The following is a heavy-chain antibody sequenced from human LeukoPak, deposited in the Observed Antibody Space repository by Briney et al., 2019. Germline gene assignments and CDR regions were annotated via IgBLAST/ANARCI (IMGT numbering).Heavy chain of an antibody. D-gene: IGHD3-16*01. Sequence: HPGGSLRLSCAASGFTFSSYWMHWVRQAPGKGLEWVAFIRYDGSNKYYADSVKGRFTISRDISKNTLYLQMNSLRAEDTAVYYCVKGQKSINLGHFYYYMDVWGKGTTVTISS. J-gene: IGHJ6*03. CDR1: GFTFSSYW. CDR3: VKGQKSINLGHFYYYMDV. V-gene: IGHV3-30*02. CDR2: IRYDGSNK.